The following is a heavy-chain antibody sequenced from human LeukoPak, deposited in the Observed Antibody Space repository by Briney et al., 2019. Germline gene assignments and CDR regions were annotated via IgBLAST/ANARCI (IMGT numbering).Heavy chain of an antibody. Sequence: PSETLSLTCTVSGGSISSSCYFWGRIRQPPGTGLEWIGSIYYGGGTYYSPSLRSRVTISVDTSKNQFSLNLSSVTAADTAVYYCARHDGRGGATMGALDYWGQGSLVTVSS. D-gene: IGHD4/OR15-4a*01. J-gene: IGHJ4*02. CDR2: IYYGGGT. V-gene: IGHV4-39*01. CDR3: ARHDGRGGATMGALDY. CDR1: GGSISSSCYF.